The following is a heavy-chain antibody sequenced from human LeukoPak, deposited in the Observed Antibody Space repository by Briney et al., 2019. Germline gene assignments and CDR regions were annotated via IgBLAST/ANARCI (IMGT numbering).Heavy chain of an antibody. CDR2: IYYSGST. Sequence: SETLSLTCTVSGGSISSYYWSWIRQPPGKGLEWIGYIYYSGSTNYNPSLKSRVTISVDTSKNQFSLNLNSVTAADTAMYYCARQQCNGGSCYSRAIWFDPWGQGTLVTVSS. CDR1: GGSISSYY. V-gene: IGHV4-59*08. CDR3: ARQQCNGGSCYSRAIWFDP. D-gene: IGHD2-15*01. J-gene: IGHJ5*02.